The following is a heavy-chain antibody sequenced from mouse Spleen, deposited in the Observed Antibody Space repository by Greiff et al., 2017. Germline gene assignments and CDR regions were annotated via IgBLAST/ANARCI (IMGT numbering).Heavy chain of an antibody. J-gene: IGHJ3*01. Sequence: EVQLQESGPELVKPGASVKIPCKASGYTFTDYNMDWVKQSHGKSLEWIGDINPNNGGTIYNQKFKGKATLTVDKSSSTAYMELRSLTSEDTAVYYCASGGDSSGYLAWFAYWGQGTLVTVSA. D-gene: IGHD3-2*01. CDR2: INPNNGGT. CDR1: GYTFTDYN. CDR3: ASGGDSSGYLAWFAY. V-gene: IGHV1-18*01.